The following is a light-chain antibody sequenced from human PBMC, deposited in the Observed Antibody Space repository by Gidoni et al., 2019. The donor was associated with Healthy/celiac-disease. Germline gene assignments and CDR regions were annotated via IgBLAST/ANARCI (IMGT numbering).Light chain of an antibody. CDR1: QSVSSSY. Sequence: LLFTPSPGTLSLSPGERATLSCRASQSVSSSYLDWYQQKPGQSPRLLIYGASSRATGIPDRFSGSGSGTDFTLTISRLEHEDFEVYYCQQYGSSPLAFGQGTKVEIK. CDR2: GAS. V-gene: IGKV3-20*01. CDR3: QQYGSSPLA. J-gene: IGKJ1*01.